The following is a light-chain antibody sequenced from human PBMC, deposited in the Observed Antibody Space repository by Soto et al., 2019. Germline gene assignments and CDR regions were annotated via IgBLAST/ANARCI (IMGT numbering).Light chain of an antibody. CDR3: QQYNNWPRT. Sequence: EIVMTQSPATLSVSPGERATLSCRASHSIRSNLAWYQQKPGQAPRLLIYGASTRATGIPARFSGSASGTEFTLTISSLQSEDFGVYYCQQYNNWPRTFGQGTQVEIK. CDR2: GAS. V-gene: IGKV3-15*01. CDR1: HSIRSN. J-gene: IGKJ1*01.